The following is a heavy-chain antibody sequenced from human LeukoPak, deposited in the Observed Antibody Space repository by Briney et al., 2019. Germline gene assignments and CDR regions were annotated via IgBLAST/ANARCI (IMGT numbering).Heavy chain of an antibody. V-gene: IGHV1-18*01. CDR1: GYTFTSYG. Sequence: ASVKVSCKASGYTFTSYGISWVRQAPGQGLEWMGWISAYNGNTNYAQKLQGRVTMTTDTSTSTAYMELRSLRSDDTAVYYCARDGSCFDYYYYGMDVWGQGTTVTVSS. J-gene: IGHJ6*02. CDR2: ISAYNGNT. D-gene: IGHD2-15*01. CDR3: ARDGSCFDYYYYGMDV.